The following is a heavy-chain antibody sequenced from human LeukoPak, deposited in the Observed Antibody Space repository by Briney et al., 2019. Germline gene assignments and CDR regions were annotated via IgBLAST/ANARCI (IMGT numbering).Heavy chain of an antibody. Sequence: PGGSLRLSCAASGFTFSSYAMSWVRQAPGKGLEWVSAISGSGGSTYYADSVKGRFTISRDNSKNTLYLQMNSLRAEDTAVYYCAKDGSSSWPRDNYFDYWGQGTLVTVSS. CDR2: ISGSGGST. CDR1: GFTFSSYA. CDR3: AKDGSSSWPRDNYFDY. D-gene: IGHD6-13*01. J-gene: IGHJ4*02. V-gene: IGHV3-23*01.